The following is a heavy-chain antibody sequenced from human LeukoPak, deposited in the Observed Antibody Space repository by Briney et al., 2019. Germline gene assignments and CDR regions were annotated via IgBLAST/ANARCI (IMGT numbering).Heavy chain of an antibody. J-gene: IGHJ4*02. V-gene: IGHV1-3*01. D-gene: IGHD2-2*01. CDR1: GYTFTNYA. CDR3: ARDPSTGVVPDGKFSSDYYFDS. CDR2: INAGNGNT. Sequence: ASVKVSCKASGYTFTNYAVHWVRQAPGQRLEWMGWINAGNGNTKNSQKFQGRVTITRDTSASTAYMELSGLRSEDTAVYYCARDPSTGVVPDGKFSSDYYFDSWGRGTLVTVSS.